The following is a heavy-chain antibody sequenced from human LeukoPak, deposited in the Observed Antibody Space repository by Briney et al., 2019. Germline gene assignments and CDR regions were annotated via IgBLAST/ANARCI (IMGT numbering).Heavy chain of an antibody. CDR1: GFTFSSYW. V-gene: IGHV4-4*02. J-gene: IGHJ4*02. CDR3: ARVDPPRRLDY. D-gene: IGHD2-21*02. CDR2: IYHSGSA. Sequence: GSLRLSCAASGFTFSSYWMSWVRQSPGKGLEWIGEIYHSGSANYNPSLRSRVTMSLDKSKNQFSLKLSSVTAADTAVYYCARVDPPRRLDYWGQGTLVTVSS.